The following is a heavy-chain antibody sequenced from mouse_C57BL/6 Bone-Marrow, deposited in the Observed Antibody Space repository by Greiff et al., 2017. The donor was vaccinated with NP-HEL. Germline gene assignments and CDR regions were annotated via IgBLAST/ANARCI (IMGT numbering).Heavy chain of an antibody. J-gene: IGHJ3*01. Sequence: EVKLMESGGGLVKPGGSLKLSCAASGFTFSSYTMSWVRQTPEKRLEWVATISGGGGNTYYPDSVKGRFTISRDNAKNTLYLPMSSLRSEDTALYYCARRGNYEVFFAYWGQGTLVTVSA. CDR1: GFTFSSYT. CDR2: ISGGGGNT. CDR3: ARRGNYEVFFAY. V-gene: IGHV5-9*01. D-gene: IGHD1-1*01.